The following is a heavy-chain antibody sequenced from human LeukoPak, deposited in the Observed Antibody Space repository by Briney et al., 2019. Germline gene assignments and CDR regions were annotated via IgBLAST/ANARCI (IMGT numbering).Heavy chain of an antibody. V-gene: IGHV4-59*01. D-gene: IGHD4-17*01. CDR2: IYYSGSS. Sequence: MPSETLSLTCTVSGGSISSYYWSWIRQPPGKGLEWIGYIYYSGSSNYNPSLKSRVTISVDTSKNQFSLKLSSVTAADTAVYYCARGYGDYYYYYMDVWGKGTTVTISS. CDR1: GGSISSYY. CDR3: ARGYGDYYYYYMDV. J-gene: IGHJ6*03.